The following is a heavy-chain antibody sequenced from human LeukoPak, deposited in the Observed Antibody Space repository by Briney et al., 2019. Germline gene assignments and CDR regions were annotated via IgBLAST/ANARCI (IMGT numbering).Heavy chain of an antibody. CDR3: ARITPATRWYSSSWYFRGFDY. V-gene: IGHV4-59*12. J-gene: IGHJ4*02. Sequence: SETLSLTCTVSGGSISSYYWSWIRQPPGKGLEWIGYIYYSGSTNYNPSLKSPNYNPSLKSRVTISVDTSKNQFSLKLSSVTAADTAVHYCARITPATRWYSSSWYFRGFDYWGQGTLVTVSS. CDR1: GGSISSYY. CDR2: IYYSGSTNYNPSLKSP. D-gene: IGHD6-13*01.